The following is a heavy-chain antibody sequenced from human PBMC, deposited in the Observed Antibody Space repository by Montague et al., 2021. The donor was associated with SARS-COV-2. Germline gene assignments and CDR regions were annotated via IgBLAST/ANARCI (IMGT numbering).Heavy chain of an antibody. CDR2: INDSGST. Sequence: SETLSLTCAVYGGSFNGHYWSWIRQPPGKGLEWIGEINDSGSTYYNPSLKSRVTISVDTSKNQFSLKLSSVTAADTAAYYCARGRAARSITIFGVVNPAIRYYYYMDVWGKGTTVTVSS. J-gene: IGHJ6*03. D-gene: IGHD3-3*01. CDR1: GGSFNGHY. V-gene: IGHV4-34*01. CDR3: ARGRAARSITIFGVVNPAIRYYYYMDV.